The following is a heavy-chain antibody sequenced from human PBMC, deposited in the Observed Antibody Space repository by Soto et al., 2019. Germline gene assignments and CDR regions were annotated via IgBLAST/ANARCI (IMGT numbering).Heavy chain of an antibody. CDR2: FKSVGSST. D-gene: IGHD2-15*01. V-gene: IGHV3-74*01. Sequence: EVQLVESGGGLVQPGGPWDPSCQAPGSTSGGSGFHWAAQVPGRGCFGVYGFKSVGSSTSNADSVKGRFTISRDNAKNTLCLEMNSLRVEDTAVYYCVRGTPCSGGICYSRSNWFDPWGQGTLVTVSS. J-gene: IGHJ5*02. CDR1: GSTSGGSG. CDR3: VRGTPCSGGICYSRSNWFDP.